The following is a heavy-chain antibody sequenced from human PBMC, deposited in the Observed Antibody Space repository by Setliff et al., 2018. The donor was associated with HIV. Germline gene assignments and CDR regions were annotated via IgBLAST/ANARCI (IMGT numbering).Heavy chain of an antibody. Sequence: SETLSLTCGVSGGSLSGSYWSWTRQSPEKGLEWIGEVNHSGSTNYHPSLKSRVTISVDTSKNQFFLKLSSVAAADTAVYYCARDVSGSPFDYWGQGTLVTVSS. CDR1: GGSLSGSY. CDR3: ARDVSGSPFDY. V-gene: IGHV4-34*01. D-gene: IGHD1-26*01. J-gene: IGHJ4*02. CDR2: VNHSGST.